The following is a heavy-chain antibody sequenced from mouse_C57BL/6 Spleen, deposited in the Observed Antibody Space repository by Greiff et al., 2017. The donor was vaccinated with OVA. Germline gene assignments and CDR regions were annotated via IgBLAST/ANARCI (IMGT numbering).Heavy chain of an antibody. CDR2: IDPSDSYT. Sequence: VQLQQPGAELVKPGASVKLSCKASGYTFTSYWMQWVKQRPGQGLEWIGEIDPSDSYTNYNQKFKGKATLTVDTSSSTADMQLSSLTSEDSAVYYCARKGGYYVGWYFDVWGTGTTVTVSS. V-gene: IGHV1-50*01. CDR1: GYTFTSYW. J-gene: IGHJ1*03. CDR3: ARKGGYYVGWYFDV. D-gene: IGHD2-3*01.